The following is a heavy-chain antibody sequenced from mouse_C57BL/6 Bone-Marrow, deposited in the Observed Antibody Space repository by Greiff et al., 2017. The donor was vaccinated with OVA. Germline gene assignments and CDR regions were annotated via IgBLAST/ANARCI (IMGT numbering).Heavy chain of an antibody. CDR1: GFTFSGFW. Sequence: EVQGVETGGGLVQPGGSRGLSCEGSGFTFSGFWMSRVRQTPGKTLEWIGDINSDGSAINYAPSIKDRFTIFRDNDKSTLYLQMSNVRSEDTATYFCMRYGNYWYFDVWGTGTTVTVSS. D-gene: IGHD2-1*01. CDR3: MRYGNYWYFDV. V-gene: IGHV11-2*01. J-gene: IGHJ1*03. CDR2: INSDGSAI.